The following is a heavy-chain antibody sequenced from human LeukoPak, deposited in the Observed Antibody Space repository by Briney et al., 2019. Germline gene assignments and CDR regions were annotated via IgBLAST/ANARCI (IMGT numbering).Heavy chain of an antibody. V-gene: IGHV4-39*01. CDR3: ARTRYYYNSRSYGAPYYFDY. D-gene: IGHD3-10*01. J-gene: IGHJ4*02. Sequence: SETLSLTCAVSGGSISSNSYYWGWIRQPPGKGLEWIGSIYYSGSTYYNPSLKSRVTISVDTSKNQFSLKLSSVTAADTAVYYCARTRYYYNSRSYGAPYYFDYWGQGALVTVSS. CDR2: IYYSGST. CDR1: GGSISSNSYY.